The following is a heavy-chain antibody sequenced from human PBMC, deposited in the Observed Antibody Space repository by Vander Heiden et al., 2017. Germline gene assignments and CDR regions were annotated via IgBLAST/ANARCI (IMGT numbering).Heavy chain of an antibody. D-gene: IGHD3-22*01. J-gene: IGHJ6*02. Sequence: EVQLLESGGGLVQPGGSLRLSCAASGFTFSSYAMSWVRQAPGEGLEGVSAISGSGGSTYYADSVKGRFTISRDNSKNTLYLQKNSLRAEDTAVYYCAKSTMIVVVMEGMDVWGQGTTVTVSS. CDR2: ISGSGGST. V-gene: IGHV3-23*01. CDR3: AKSTMIVVVMEGMDV. CDR1: GFTFSSYA.